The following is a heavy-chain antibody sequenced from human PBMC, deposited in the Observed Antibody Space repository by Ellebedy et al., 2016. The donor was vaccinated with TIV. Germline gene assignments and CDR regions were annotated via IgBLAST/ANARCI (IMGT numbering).Heavy chain of an antibody. CDR3: ARDTHSSGWYGNFDY. J-gene: IGHJ4*02. CDR2: ISYDGSNK. Sequence: PGGSLRLSCAASGFTFSSYAMHWVRQAPGKGLEWVAVISYDGSNKYYADSVKGRFTISRDNSKNTLYLQMNSLRAEDTAVYYCARDTHSSGWYGNFDYWGQGTLVTVSS. CDR1: GFTFSSYA. V-gene: IGHV3-30*01. D-gene: IGHD6-19*01.